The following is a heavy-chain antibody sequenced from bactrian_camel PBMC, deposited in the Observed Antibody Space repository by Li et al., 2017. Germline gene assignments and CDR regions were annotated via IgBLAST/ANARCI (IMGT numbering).Heavy chain of an antibody. D-gene: IGHD2*01. Sequence: HVQLVESGGGSVQAGGSLKLSCVGSGFTFSDYYMSWVRLAPGEHLQWVASIYADGSETQYHWSVKGRFTISRDNAKNTVYLQMNNLQPEDTARYYCAKGFYSTADSLGHKVRGQGTQVTVS. V-gene: IGHV3S6*01. CDR2: IYADGSET. CDR1: GFTFSDYY. J-gene: IGHJ4*01.